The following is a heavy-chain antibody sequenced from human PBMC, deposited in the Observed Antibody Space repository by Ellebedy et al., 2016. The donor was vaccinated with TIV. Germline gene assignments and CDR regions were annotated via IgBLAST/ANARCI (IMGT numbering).Heavy chain of an antibody. CDR2: IRQEGDEI. Sequence: GESLKIPCAASGFNFRSYWMTWVRQAPGKGPEWVAKIRQEGDEIYYVESVKGRFTLSRDNAKNSLFLQMNSLRVEDTAVYYCAMRASYGDYAVQVNPWFDPWGQGTLVTVSS. V-gene: IGHV3-7*01. D-gene: IGHD4-17*01. CDR1: GFNFRSYW. J-gene: IGHJ5*02. CDR3: AMRASYGDYAVQVNPWFDP.